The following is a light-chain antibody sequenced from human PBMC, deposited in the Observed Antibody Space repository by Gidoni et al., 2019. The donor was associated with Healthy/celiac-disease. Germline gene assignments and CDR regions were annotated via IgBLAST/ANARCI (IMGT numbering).Light chain of an antibody. V-gene: IGKV4-1*01. CDR2: WAS. J-gene: IGKJ4*01. Sequence: DIVMTQSPDSLAVSLGERATINCKSSQSVLYSSNNKNYLAWYQQKPGQPPKLLIYWASTRESGVPDRFSGSGSGTDFTLTISSLQAEDVAVYYCQQYYSPPRTFGGXTKVEIK. CDR3: QQYYSPPRT. CDR1: QSVLYSSNNKNY.